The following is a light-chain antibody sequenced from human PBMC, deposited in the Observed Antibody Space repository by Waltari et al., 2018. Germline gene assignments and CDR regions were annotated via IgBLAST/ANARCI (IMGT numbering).Light chain of an antibody. Sequence: DVVMTQSPLSLPVTLGQPASISCRSSQSLVHSDGKTYLNWFQQRPGQSPRRLIYKVSTRDSGVADRFSGSGSGTDFTLKISRVEAEDVGLYYCMQATHWPLTFGQGTKVEIK. V-gene: IGKV2-30*02. CDR1: QSLVHSDGKTY. CDR3: MQATHWPLT. CDR2: KVS. J-gene: IGKJ1*01.